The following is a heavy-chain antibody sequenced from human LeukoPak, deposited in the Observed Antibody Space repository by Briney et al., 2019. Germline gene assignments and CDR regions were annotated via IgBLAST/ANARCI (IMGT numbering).Heavy chain of an antibody. CDR3: ARGDYDILTGLEDAFDI. V-gene: IGHV6-1*01. CDR1: GDSVSSNSAA. D-gene: IGHD3-9*01. CDR2: TYYRSKWYN. J-gene: IGHJ3*02. Sequence: SQTLSLTCAISGDSVSSNSAAWNWIRQSPSRGLEWLGRTYYRSKWYNDYAVSVKSRITINPDTSKNQFSLQLNSVTPEDTAVYYCARGDYDILTGLEDAFDIWGQGTMVTVSS.